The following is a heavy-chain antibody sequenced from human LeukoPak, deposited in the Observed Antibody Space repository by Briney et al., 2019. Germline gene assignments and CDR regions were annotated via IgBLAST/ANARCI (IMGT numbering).Heavy chain of an antibody. Sequence: GGSLRLSCAASGFTFSSYWMSWVRQAPGKGLEWVSSISSSSSYIYYADSVKGRFTISRDNAKNSLYLQMNSLRAEDTAVYYCARDLVVVVAADPDDYYYYGMDVWGQGTTVTVSS. CDR1: GFTFSSYW. CDR3: ARDLVVVVAADPDDYYYYGMDV. J-gene: IGHJ6*02. V-gene: IGHV3-21*01. D-gene: IGHD2-15*01. CDR2: ISSSSSYI.